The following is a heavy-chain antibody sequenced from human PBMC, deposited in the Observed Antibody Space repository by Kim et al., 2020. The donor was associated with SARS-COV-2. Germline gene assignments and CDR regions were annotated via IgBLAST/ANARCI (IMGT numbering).Heavy chain of an antibody. J-gene: IGHJ2*01. D-gene: IGHD5-12*01. V-gene: IGHV4-59*01. CDR1: GGSISSYY. Sequence: SETLSLTCTVSGGSISSYYWSWIRQPPGKGLEWIGYIYYSGSTNYNPSLKSRVTISVDTSKNQFSLKLSSVTAADTAVYYCAGDIGFKMATSYWYFDLWGRGTLVTVSS. CDR3: AGDIGFKMATSYWYFDL. CDR2: IYYSGST.